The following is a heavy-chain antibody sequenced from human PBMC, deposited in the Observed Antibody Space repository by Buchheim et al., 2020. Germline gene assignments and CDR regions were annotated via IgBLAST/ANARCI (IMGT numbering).Heavy chain of an antibody. CDR3: ARDAPATIFVPGRFDP. CDR2: INPNSGGT. J-gene: IGHJ5*02. V-gene: IGHV1-2*02. Sequence: QVQLVQSGAEVKKPGASVKVSCKASGYTFTGYYMHWVRQAPGQGLEWMGWINPNSGGTNYAQKFQGRVTMTRETPISTGYMELSRLRSDDTAVYYCARDAPATIFVPGRFDPWGQGTL. CDR1: GYTFTGYY. D-gene: IGHD3-3*01.